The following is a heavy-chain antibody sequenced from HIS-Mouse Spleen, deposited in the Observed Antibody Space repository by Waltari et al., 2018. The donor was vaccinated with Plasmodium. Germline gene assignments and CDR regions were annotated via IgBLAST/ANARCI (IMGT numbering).Heavy chain of an antibody. CDR1: GFTFSSYG. Sequence: QVQLVESGGGVVQPGRSLRLSCAASGFTFSSYGMHWVRQAPGKGLEWVAVISYDGSNKYYADSVKGRFTISRDNSKNTLYLQMNSLRAEDTAVYYCAKDQTGNYFDYWGQGTLVTVSS. CDR2: ISYDGSNK. J-gene: IGHJ4*02. D-gene: IGHD1-1*01. CDR3: AKDQTGNYFDY. V-gene: IGHV3-30*18.